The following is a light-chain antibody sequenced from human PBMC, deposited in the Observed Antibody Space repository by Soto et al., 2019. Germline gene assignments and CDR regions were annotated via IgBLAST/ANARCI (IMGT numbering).Light chain of an antibody. CDR2: GNT. Sequence: QSVLTQPPSVSGAPGQRVTISCTGSSSNIGASYDVHRYQQLPGTAPKLLIYGNTNRPSGVPDRFSGSKSGTSASLAITGLQAEDEADYYCAAWDDSLNGPLFGGGTKLTVL. CDR1: SSNIGASYD. V-gene: IGLV1-40*01. J-gene: IGLJ2*01. CDR3: AAWDDSLNGPL.